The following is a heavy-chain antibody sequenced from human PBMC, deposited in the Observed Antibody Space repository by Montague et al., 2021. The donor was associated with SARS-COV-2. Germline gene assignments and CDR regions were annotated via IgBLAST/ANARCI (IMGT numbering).Heavy chain of an antibody. CDR3: AKSPWGGSSGWFDY. J-gene: IGHJ4*02. CDR1: GFTFSSYA. Sequence: SLRLSCAASGFTFSSYAMSWVRQAPGKGLEWVSVIYSGGSSTYYADSVKGRFTISRDNSRNTLYPQMNSLRAEDTAVYFCAKSPWGGSSGWFDYWGQGTLVTVSS. CDR2: IYSGGSST. V-gene: IGHV3-23*03. D-gene: IGHD6-19*01.